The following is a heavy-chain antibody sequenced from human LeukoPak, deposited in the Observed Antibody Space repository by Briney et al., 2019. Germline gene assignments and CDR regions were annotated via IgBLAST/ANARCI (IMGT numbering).Heavy chain of an antibody. V-gene: IGHV4-4*07. CDR2: IYPTGST. Sequence: SETLSLTCSVSGGSITDYYWGWVRQTAGSGLEWIGRIYPTGSTSYRTSLRTRVTMTVDTSKNQVSLKLRSVAAADSGVYFCARDSYDFWSGQYKNGLGDYYGVDVWGQGTTVTVSS. CDR1: GGSITDYY. D-gene: IGHD3-3*01. CDR3: ARDSYDFWSGQYKNGLGDYYGVDV. J-gene: IGHJ6*02.